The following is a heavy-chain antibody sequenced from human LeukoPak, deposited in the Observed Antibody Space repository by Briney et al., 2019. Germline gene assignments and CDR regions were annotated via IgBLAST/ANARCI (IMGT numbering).Heavy chain of an antibody. V-gene: IGHV4-59*08. J-gene: IGHJ4*02. CDR2: IYYSGST. Sequence: PSETLSLTCTVSGGSISSYYWSWIRQPPGKGLEWIGYIYYSGSTNYNPSLKSRVTISVDTSKNQFSLKLSSVTAADTAVYYCARHLGEMATPLDYWGQGTLVTVSS. CDR1: GGSISSYY. D-gene: IGHD5-24*01. CDR3: ARHLGEMATPLDY.